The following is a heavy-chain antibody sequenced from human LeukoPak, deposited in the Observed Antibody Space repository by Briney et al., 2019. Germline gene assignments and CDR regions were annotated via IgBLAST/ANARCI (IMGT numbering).Heavy chain of an antibody. Sequence: GSPVKVSCKASGGTFSNYAISWVRQAPGQGLEWMGRIIPIFDSVNYAQKFQGRVTITADKSTSTAYMDLSSLRSEDTAVYYCARDSSGWYGGFFFDFWGQGTLVTVSS. CDR2: IIPIFDSV. V-gene: IGHV1-69*06. D-gene: IGHD6-19*01. J-gene: IGHJ4*02. CDR3: ARDSSGWYGGFFFDF. CDR1: GGTFSNYA.